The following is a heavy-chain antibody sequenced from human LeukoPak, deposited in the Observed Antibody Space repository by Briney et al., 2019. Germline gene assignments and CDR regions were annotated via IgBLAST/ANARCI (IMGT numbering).Heavy chain of an antibody. D-gene: IGHD3-3*01. J-gene: IGHJ3*02. Sequence: SETLSLTCAVYGGSFSSYYWSWIRQPPGKGLEWIGYIYYSGSTNYNPSLKSRVTISVDTSKNQFSLKLSSVTAADTAVYYCARGAIFGVVTNAFDIWGQGTMVTVSS. CDR3: ARGAIFGVVTNAFDI. V-gene: IGHV4-59*01. CDR2: IYYSGST. CDR1: GGSFSSYY.